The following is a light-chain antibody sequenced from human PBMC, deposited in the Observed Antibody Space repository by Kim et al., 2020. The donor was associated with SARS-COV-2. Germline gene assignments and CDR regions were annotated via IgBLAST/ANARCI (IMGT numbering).Light chain of an antibody. CDR1: SSNIGAGYE. CDR3: QSYDSSLSGSGV. V-gene: IGLV1-40*01. CDR2: GNS. J-gene: IGLJ1*01. Sequence: VPISCTGSSSNIGAGYEVPWYQQLPGPAPKLLIYGNSNRPSGVPDRFSGSKSGTSASLAITGLQAEDEADYYCQSYDSSLSGSGVFGTGTKVTVL.